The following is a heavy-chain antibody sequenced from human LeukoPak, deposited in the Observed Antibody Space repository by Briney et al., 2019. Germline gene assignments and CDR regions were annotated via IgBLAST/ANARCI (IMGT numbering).Heavy chain of an antibody. Sequence: GGSLRLSCAASGFTFSSYSMNWVRQALGKGLRWLASISSSSSYMFYADSVEGRFTISRDNAKKSLYLQMNSLRSEDTALYYCVRVVPETGTLDYWGQGALVAVSS. CDR2: ISSSSSYM. D-gene: IGHD1-1*01. J-gene: IGHJ4*02. CDR3: VRVVPETGTLDY. CDR1: GFTFSSYS. V-gene: IGHV3-21*01.